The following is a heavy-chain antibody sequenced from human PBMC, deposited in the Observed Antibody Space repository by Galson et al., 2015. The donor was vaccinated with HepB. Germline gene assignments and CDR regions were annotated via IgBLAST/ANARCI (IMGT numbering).Heavy chain of an antibody. Sequence: SLRLSCAASGFTFSSYGMHWVRQAPGKGLEWVAVISYDGSNKYYADSVKGRFTISRDNSENTLYLQMNSLRAEDTAVYYCAKEGSGSYYGGIDYWGQGTLVTVSS. CDR3: AKEGSGSYYGGIDY. V-gene: IGHV3-30*18. CDR2: ISYDGSNK. J-gene: IGHJ4*02. D-gene: IGHD1-26*01. CDR1: GFTFSSYG.